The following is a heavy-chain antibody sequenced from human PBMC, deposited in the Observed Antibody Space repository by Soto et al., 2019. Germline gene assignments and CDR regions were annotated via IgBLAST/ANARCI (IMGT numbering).Heavy chain of an antibody. D-gene: IGHD1-26*01. CDR2: IDPKNGGT. CDR1: GYSISAYY. J-gene: IGHJ4*02. V-gene: IGHV1-2*02. CDR3: GRDDYGSFPY. Sequence: QVQLVQSGTEVKKPGASVKVSCQASGYSISAYYIHWVRQAPGQGLEWMGWIDPKNGGTVSAQKLQGRITMTRDTSISTVYMDLSGLTSDDTALYYCGRDDYGSFPYWGQGSLVTVSS.